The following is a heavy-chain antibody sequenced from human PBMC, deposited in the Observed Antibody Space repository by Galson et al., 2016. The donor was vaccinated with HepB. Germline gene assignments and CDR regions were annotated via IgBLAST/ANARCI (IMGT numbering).Heavy chain of an antibody. Sequence: SVKVSCKASGGTFNSHGFSWVRQAPGQGLEYMGQIFPVFGTTNYPQKFQGRVTLTADESTRTASLELSGLRSEDTAVYYCAAMTTLTGGFDFWGQGTLVIVSS. V-gene: IGHV1-69*13. CDR3: AAMTTLTGGFDF. J-gene: IGHJ4*02. D-gene: IGHD4-11*01. CDR1: GGTFNSHG. CDR2: IFPVFGTT.